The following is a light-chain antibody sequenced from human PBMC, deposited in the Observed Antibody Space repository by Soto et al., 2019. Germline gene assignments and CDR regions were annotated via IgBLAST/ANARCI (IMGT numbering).Light chain of an antibody. Sequence: QSALTQPRSVSGSPGQSVTISCTGTSSDVGGYNYVSWYQQHPGKAPKLMIYDVSKRPSGVPDRFSGSKSGNTASLTISGLQAEDEADYYCCSYAGSYTLGGVFGTGTKVTVL. V-gene: IGLV2-11*01. CDR3: CSYAGSYTLGGV. J-gene: IGLJ1*01. CDR1: SSDVGGYNY. CDR2: DVS.